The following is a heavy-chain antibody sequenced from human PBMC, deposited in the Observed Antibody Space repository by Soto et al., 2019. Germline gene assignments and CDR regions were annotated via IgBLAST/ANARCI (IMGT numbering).Heavy chain of an antibody. Sequence: HPGGSLRLSCAASGFTFSSYAMSWVRQAPGKGLEWVSAISGSGGSTYYADSVKGRFTISRDNSKNTLYLQMNSLRAEDTAVYYCAKDRDVLRYFDWSHRYGMDVWGQGTTVTVSS. CDR1: GFTFSSYA. D-gene: IGHD3-9*01. CDR3: AKDRDVLRYFDWSHRYGMDV. V-gene: IGHV3-23*01. J-gene: IGHJ6*02. CDR2: ISGSGGST.